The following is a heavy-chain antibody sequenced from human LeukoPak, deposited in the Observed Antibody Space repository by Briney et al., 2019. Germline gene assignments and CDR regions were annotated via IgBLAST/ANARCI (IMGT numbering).Heavy chain of an antibody. Sequence: PGGSLRLSYAASGFPFRKYDMHWARQATGKGLEWLAVISYYGTNKYCADSVKGRFTISRDNSKNTLHLQMNSLRAEDTAVYYCAKDDRGNEAPFDYWGQGTLVTVSS. CDR3: AKDDRGNEAPFDY. CDR2: ISYYGTNK. CDR1: GFPFRKYD. J-gene: IGHJ4*02. V-gene: IGHV3-30*18.